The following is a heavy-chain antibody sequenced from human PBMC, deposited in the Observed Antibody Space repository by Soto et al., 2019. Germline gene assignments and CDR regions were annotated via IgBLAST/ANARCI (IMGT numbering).Heavy chain of an antibody. Sequence: GVLRLSCAASGFTFSSYAMSWVRQAPGKGLELVSVISGSGDSTYADSVKGRFTISRDNSKNTLYLQMNSLRAEDTAVYYCARATYGSGTYYLYYYGMDVWGQGTTVTVSS. CDR1: GFTFSSYA. D-gene: IGHD3-10*01. CDR3: ARATYGSGTYYLYYYGMDV. CDR2: ISGSGDST. V-gene: IGHV3-23*01. J-gene: IGHJ6*02.